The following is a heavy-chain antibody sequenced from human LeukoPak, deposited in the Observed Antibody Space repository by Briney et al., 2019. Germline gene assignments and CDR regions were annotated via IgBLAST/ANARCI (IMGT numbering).Heavy chain of an antibody. CDR1: GGTLSSYA. D-gene: IGHD5-18*01. J-gene: IGHJ6*03. CDR2: IIPIFGTA. CDR3: ARGYSYGPYYYYYYMDV. V-gene: IGHV1-69*01. Sequence: ASVKVSCKASGGTLSSYAISWVRQAPGQGLEWMGGIIPIFGTANYAQKFQGRVTITADESTSPAYMELSSLRSEDTAVYYCARGYSYGPYYYYYYMDVWGKGTTVTVSS.